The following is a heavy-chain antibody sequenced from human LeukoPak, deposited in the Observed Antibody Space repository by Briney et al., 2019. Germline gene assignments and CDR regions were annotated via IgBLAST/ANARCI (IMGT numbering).Heavy chain of an antibody. D-gene: IGHD6-19*01. CDR1: GFTFSSYA. CDR3: AKERTGGWPFDY. Sequence: PGGSLRLSCAASGFTFSSYAMSWVRQAPGKGLEWVSGISGSRGTTYYADSVKGRLTISRDNSKNTLYPQMNSLRADDTAVYYCAKERTGGWPFDYWGQGTLVTVSS. CDR2: ISGSRGTT. V-gene: IGHV3-23*01. J-gene: IGHJ4*02.